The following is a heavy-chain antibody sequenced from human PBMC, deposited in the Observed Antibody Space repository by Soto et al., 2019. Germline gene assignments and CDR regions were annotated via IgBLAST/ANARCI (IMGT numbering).Heavy chain of an antibody. D-gene: IGHD3-10*01. J-gene: IGHJ3*02. Sequence: PGGSLRLSCAASGFTFSSYMMNWVRQAPGKGLEWLSYISSSSSPIYYADSVKGRLTTSRDNAKNSLYLQMNSLRDEDTAVYYCVRESITGPTSAFDIWGQGTMVTVSS. CDR1: GFTFSSYM. CDR3: VRESITGPTSAFDI. CDR2: ISSSSSPI. V-gene: IGHV3-48*02.